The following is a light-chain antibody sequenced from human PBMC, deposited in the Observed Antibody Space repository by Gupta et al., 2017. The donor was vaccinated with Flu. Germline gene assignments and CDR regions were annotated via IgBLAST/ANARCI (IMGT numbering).Light chain of an antibody. Sequence: ISCTRSSGDIASAFVQWLQQRPDSPPTTVVYQNDLRPSGVPARFSGSVDTSSNSASLVISGLMTEDEADYYCQYYDGATWVFGGGTKVTVL. V-gene: IGLV6-57*01. CDR3: QYYDGATWV. J-gene: IGLJ3*02. CDR2: QND. CDR1: SGDIASAF.